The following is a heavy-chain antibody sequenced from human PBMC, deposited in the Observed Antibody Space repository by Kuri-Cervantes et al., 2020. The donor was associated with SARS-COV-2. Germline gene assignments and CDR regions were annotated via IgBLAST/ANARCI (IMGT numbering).Heavy chain of an antibody. V-gene: IGHV1-69*10. CDR3: ASFSPTEDLYHYYYAMDV. CDR1: GFTFSSYA. Sequence: KISCAASGFTFSSYAMSWVRQAPGRGLEWMGGIIPVLQIIKYAQKFQGRVTITADTSASTVYMDLSSLGSEDTAVYYCASFSPTEDLYHYYYAMDVWGQGTTVTVSS. D-gene: IGHD1-1*01. J-gene: IGHJ6*02. CDR2: IIPVLQII.